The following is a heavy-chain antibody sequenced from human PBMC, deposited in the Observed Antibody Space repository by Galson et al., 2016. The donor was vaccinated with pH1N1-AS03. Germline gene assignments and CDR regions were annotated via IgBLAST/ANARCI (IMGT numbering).Heavy chain of an antibody. CDR2: IYPAVTT. Sequence: SETLSLTCSVSGYYITTGHYWGWIRQPPGRGLEWIGSIYPAVTTDCNPSLKSRVVMSVDTAKNQFSLNLNSVTAADTALYYCVRSPRLISVAGTFPSRFDFWGQGIMVAVSS. D-gene: IGHD6-19*01. CDR1: GYYITTGHY. V-gene: IGHV4-38-2*01. J-gene: IGHJ4*02. CDR3: VRSPRLISVAGTFPSRFDF.